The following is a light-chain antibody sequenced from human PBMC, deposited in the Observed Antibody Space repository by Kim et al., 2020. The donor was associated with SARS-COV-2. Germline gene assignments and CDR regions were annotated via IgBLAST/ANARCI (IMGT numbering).Light chain of an antibody. J-gene: IGKJ2*01. Sequence: LSPGERAPRSCRASQSVSSYLAWYQQKPGQAPRLLIYNASNRATGIPARFSGSGSGTDFTLTISSLEPEDFAVYYWQQRSNWPPYTFGQGTKLEI. CDR2: NAS. CDR1: QSVSSY. CDR3: QQRSNWPPYT. V-gene: IGKV3-11*01.